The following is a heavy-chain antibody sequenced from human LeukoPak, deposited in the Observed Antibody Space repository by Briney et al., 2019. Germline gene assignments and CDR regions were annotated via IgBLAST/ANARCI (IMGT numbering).Heavy chain of an antibody. CDR1: GFTFSSYW. V-gene: IGHV3-7*01. D-gene: IGHD5-18*01. CDR2: INHNGNVN. J-gene: IGHJ5*02. Sequence: GGSLRLSCAASGFTFSSYWMNWARQAPGKGLEWVASINHNGNVNYYVDSVKGRFTISRDNSKNTLYLQMNSLRAEDTAVYYCARDTGYSYGRGWFDPWGQGTLVTVSS. CDR3: ARDTGYSYGRGWFDP.